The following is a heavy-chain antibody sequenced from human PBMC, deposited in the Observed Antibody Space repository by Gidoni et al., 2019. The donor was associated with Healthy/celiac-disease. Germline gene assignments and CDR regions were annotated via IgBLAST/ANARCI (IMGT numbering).Heavy chain of an antibody. Sequence: EVQLVESGGGLVKPGGSLRLSCAASGFPFRSYTMTGVRQAPGKGLEWVSSISSSSSYIYYADSVKGRFTISRDNAKNSLYLQMNSLRAEDTAVYYCARDLIGGLLWFGEFQGPYSDYWGQGTLVTVSS. CDR3: ARDLIGGLLWFGEFQGPYSDY. J-gene: IGHJ4*02. CDR2: ISSSSSYI. D-gene: IGHD3-10*01. CDR1: GFPFRSYT. V-gene: IGHV3-21*01.